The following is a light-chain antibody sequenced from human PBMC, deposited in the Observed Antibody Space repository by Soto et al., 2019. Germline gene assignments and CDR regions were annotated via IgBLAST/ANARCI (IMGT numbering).Light chain of an antibody. V-gene: IGLV3-21*02. CDR3: QVWDSGSDHYV. J-gene: IGLJ1*01. CDR1: NIRSKS. Sequence: ELTQPPSVSVAPGQTARITCGGNNIRSKSVHWYQQKAGQAPVLVVNDDRDRPSGIPERFSGSNSGNTATLTISRVEAGDEADYYCQVWDSGSDHYVFGTGTKVTVL. CDR2: DDR.